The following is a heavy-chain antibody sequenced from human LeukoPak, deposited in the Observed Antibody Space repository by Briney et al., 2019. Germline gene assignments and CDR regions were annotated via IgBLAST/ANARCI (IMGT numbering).Heavy chain of an antibody. V-gene: IGHV4-30-4*01. Sequence: PSQTLSLTCTVSGGSISSGDYYWSWIRQPPGKGLEWIGYIYYSGSTYYNPSLKSRVTISVDTSKNQFSLKLSSVTAADTAVYYCARVERIVKFFDIWGQGTMVTVSS. CDR3: ARVERIVKFFDI. CDR1: GGSISSGDYY. J-gene: IGHJ3*02. CDR2: IYYSGST. D-gene: IGHD2-15*01.